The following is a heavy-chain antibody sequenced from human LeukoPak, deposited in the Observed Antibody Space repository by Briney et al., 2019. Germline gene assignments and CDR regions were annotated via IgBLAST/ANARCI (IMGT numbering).Heavy chain of an antibody. CDR1: GGSISSYY. CDR3: ARQSISGSSLSYFDY. CDR2: IYDSGST. Sequence: PSETLSLTCTVSGGSISSYYWSWIRQPPGNGLEWIGNIYDSGSTNYNPSLKSRVTISVDTSKNQCSLKLSSVTAADTAVYYCARQSISGSSLSYFDYWGQGTLVNVSS. J-gene: IGHJ4*02. D-gene: IGHD3-22*01. V-gene: IGHV4-59*01.